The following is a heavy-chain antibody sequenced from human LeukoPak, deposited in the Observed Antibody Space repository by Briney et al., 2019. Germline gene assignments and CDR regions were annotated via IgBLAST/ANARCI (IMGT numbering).Heavy chain of an antibody. CDR1: GGTFSSYA. CDR3: ATTKRAMYDSSGYSSDY. J-gene: IGHJ4*02. CDR2: IIPILGIA. Sequence: GASVKVSCKASGGTFSSYAISWVRQAPGQGLEWMGRIIPILGIANYAQKFQGRVTITADKSTSTAYMELSSLRSEDTAVYYRATTKRAMYDSSGYSSDYWGQGTLVTVSS. D-gene: IGHD3-22*01. V-gene: IGHV1-69*04.